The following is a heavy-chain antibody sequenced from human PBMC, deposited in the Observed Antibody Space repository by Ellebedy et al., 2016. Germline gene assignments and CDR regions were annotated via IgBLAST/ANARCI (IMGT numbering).Heavy chain of an antibody. J-gene: IGHJ3*02. CDR1: GGSISSSNW. Sequence: SETLSLTCAVSGGSISSSNWWSWVRQPPGKGLEWIGEIYHSGITNYNPSLKSRVTISVDKSKNQFSLKLSSVTAADTAVYYCARGSVAAPDAFDIWGKGTMVTVSS. CDR3: ARGSVAAPDAFDI. D-gene: IGHD6-6*01. V-gene: IGHV4-4*02. CDR2: IYHSGIT.